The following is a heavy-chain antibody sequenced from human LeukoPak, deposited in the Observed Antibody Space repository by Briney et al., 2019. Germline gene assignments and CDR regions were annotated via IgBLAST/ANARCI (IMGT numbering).Heavy chain of an antibody. J-gene: IGHJ4*02. CDR1: GGSISSGDYY. D-gene: IGHD5-18*01. V-gene: IGHV4-30-4*01. CDR3: AREFRGYSYGWEYYFDY. Sequence: PSQTLSLTCTVSGGSISSGDYYWSWIRQPPGKGLEWIGYIYYSGSTYYNPSLKSRVTISVDTSKNQFSLKLSSVTAADTAVYYCAREFRGYSYGWEYYFDYWGQGTLVTVSS. CDR2: IYYSGST.